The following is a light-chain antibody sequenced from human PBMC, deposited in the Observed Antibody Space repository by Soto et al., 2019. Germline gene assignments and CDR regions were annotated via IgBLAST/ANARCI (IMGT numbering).Light chain of an antibody. CDR1: QSVSSSY. V-gene: IGKV3-20*01. J-gene: IGKJ2*01. CDR2: GAS. CDR3: QQYGISPLYT. Sequence: EIVLTQSPGTLSLSPGERATLSCRASQSVSSSYLAWYQQKPGQAPRLLIYGASSRATGIPDRFSGSGSGTDFTLTLSRLEPEDFAVYYCQQYGISPLYTFGQGTKLEIK.